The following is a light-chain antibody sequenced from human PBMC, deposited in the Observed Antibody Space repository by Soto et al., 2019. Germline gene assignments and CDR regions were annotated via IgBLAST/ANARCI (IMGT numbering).Light chain of an antibody. V-gene: IGLV1-44*01. Sequence: QLVLTQPPSASGTPGQRVTISCSGSSSNIGSNTVNWYQQLTGTAPKLLIYSDNQRPSGVPDRFSGSKSGTSASLAISGLQSEDEADYYCASWDASLNGYVFGTGTKLTVL. CDR3: ASWDASLNGYV. CDR1: SSNIGSNT. CDR2: SDN. J-gene: IGLJ1*01.